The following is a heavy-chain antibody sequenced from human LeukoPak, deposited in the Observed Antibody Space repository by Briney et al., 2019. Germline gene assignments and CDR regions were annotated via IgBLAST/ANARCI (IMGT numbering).Heavy chain of an antibody. V-gene: IGHV3-23*01. CDR1: GFTFSSYA. J-gene: IGHJ4*02. CDR3: AKSAMATMAPFDY. Sequence: GGSLRLSCAASGFTFSSYAMSWVRQTLGKGLEWVSAISGSGGSTYYADSVKGRFTISRDNSKNTLYLQMNSLRAEDTAVYYCAKSAMATMAPFDYWGQGTLVTVSS. D-gene: IGHD5-24*01. CDR2: ISGSGGST.